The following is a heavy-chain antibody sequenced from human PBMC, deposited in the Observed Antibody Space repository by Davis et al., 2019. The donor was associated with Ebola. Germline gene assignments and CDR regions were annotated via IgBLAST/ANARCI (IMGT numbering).Heavy chain of an antibody. J-gene: IGHJ1*01. D-gene: IGHD3-22*01. Sequence: GESLKISCKASGYTFPNYWIGWVRQMPGKGLEWMRIIYPADSDTKYSPSFQGQVTISADKSISTAYLQWTSLKASDTAKYYCHALGSRGFQHWGQGTLVTVSS. CDR3: HALGSRGFQH. CDR2: IYPADSDT. V-gene: IGHV5-51*01. CDR1: GYTFPNYW.